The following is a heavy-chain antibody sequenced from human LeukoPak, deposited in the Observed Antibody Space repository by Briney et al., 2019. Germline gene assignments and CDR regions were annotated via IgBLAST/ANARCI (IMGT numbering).Heavy chain of an antibody. V-gene: IGHV1-2*02. J-gene: IGHJ4*02. Sequence: ASVKVSCKASGYTFTGYYMHWVRQAPGQGLEWMGWINPNSGGTNYAQKFQGRVTMTRNTSISTAYMELSSLRSENMAVYYCARSSGAGPRDYFDYWGQGTLVTVSS. CDR2: INPNSGGT. CDR1: GYTFTGYY. CDR3: ARSSGAGPRDYFDY. D-gene: IGHD6-19*01.